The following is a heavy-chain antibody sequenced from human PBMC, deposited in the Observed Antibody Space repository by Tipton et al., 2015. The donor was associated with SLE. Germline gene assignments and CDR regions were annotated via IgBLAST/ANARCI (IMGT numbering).Heavy chain of an antibody. Sequence: TLSLTCTVSGGSISSYYWRWIRQPLGGGLEWIGRIYTNENTNYNPSLKSRVTMSVDTSKNHFSLKLISVTAADTAVYYCAREFLNPVTTVHYYFDLWGRGTLVTVSS. CDR2: IYTNENT. D-gene: IGHD4-11*01. V-gene: IGHV4-4*07. J-gene: IGHJ2*01. CDR3: AREFLNPVTTVHYYFDL. CDR1: GGSISSYY.